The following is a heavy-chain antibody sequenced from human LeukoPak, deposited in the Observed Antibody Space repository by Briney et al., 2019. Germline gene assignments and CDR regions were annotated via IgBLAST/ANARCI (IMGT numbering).Heavy chain of an antibody. CDR1: GFTFSNYA. J-gene: IGHJ6*02. D-gene: IGHD1-26*01. CDR3: ARRIVGATTNYYYYGMDV. Sequence: PGGSLRLSCAASGFTFSNYAMSWVRQAPGKGLEWVSTISNSGDATYYADSVKGRFTISRDNSKNTLYLQMNSLRAEDTAVYYCARRIVGATTNYYYYGMDVWGQGTTVTVSS. V-gene: IGHV3-23*01. CDR2: ISNSGDAT.